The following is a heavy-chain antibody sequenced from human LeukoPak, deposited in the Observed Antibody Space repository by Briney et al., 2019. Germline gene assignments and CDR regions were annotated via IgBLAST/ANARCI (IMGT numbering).Heavy chain of an antibody. CDR1: GGSISSSSYY. J-gene: IGHJ5*02. V-gene: IGHV4-39*07. Sequence: SETLSLTCTVSGGSISSSSYYWGWIRQPPGKGLEWIGSIYYSGSTYYNPSLKSRVTISVDTSKNQFSLKLSSVTAADTAVYYCARTLVVDTAMVYNWFDPWGQGTLVTVSS. CDR3: ARTLVVDTAMVYNWFDP. D-gene: IGHD5-18*01. CDR2: IYYSGST.